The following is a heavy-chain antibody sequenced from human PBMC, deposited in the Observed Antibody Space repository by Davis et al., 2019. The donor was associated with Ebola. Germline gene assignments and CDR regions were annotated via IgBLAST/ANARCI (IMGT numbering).Heavy chain of an antibody. CDR3: ARAWDGDYQFDY. J-gene: IGHJ4*02. V-gene: IGHV4-4*02. D-gene: IGHD4-17*01. Sequence: SETLSLTCAVSGASISSSNWWSWVRQPPGKGLEWIGQVNHNGYTNYNPALKSRVTTSLDKSKNHFSLTLNSVTAADTAVYYCARAWDGDYQFDYWGQGILVSVSS. CDR1: GASISSSNW. CDR2: VNHNGYT.